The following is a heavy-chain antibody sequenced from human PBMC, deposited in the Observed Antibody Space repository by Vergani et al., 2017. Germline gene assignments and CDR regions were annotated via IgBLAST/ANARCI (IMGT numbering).Heavy chain of an antibody. CDR2: IYYSGST. Sequence: QVQLQESGPGLVKPSQTLSLTCTVSGGYISRGGYYWSWIRQHPGKGLEWIGYIYYSGSTYYNPSLKSRVTISVDTSKNQFSLKLSSVTAADTAVYYCASHGNYYDSSGYYYVGWFDPWGQGALVTVSS. J-gene: IGHJ5*02. D-gene: IGHD3-22*01. V-gene: IGHV4-31*03. CDR3: ASHGNYYDSSGYYYVGWFDP. CDR1: GGYISRGGYY.